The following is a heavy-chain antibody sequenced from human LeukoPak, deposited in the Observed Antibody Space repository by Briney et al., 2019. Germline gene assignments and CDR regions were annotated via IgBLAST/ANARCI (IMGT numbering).Heavy chain of an antibody. D-gene: IGHD3-22*01. CDR2: INHSGYT. J-gene: IGHJ4*02. CDR1: GESSFSSYY. CDR3: SRQVVGNDY. V-gene: IGHV4-34*01. Sequence: SETLSLTCAVYGESSFSSYYWSWIRQTPGGALEWIGEINHSGYTNYNPSLNSRVTLSIDTSKNQFSLRLNSVTAADTAVYYWSRQVVGNDYWGQGTLVTVSS.